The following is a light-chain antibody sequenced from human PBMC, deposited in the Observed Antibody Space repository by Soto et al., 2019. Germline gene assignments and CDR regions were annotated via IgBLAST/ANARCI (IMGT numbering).Light chain of an antibody. Sequence: DIQVAQSPSSLSASVGDRVTITCRTSQSSSRHLHWYQQKARKAPKLLIFAASNLQSGGPSRFSGSASGTEFTPPISSLQPEDFATDYYHQTYSTPPTFGQGTRLDSK. CDR3: HQTYSTPPT. CDR2: AAS. J-gene: IGKJ5*01. V-gene: IGKV1-39*01. CDR1: QSSSRH.